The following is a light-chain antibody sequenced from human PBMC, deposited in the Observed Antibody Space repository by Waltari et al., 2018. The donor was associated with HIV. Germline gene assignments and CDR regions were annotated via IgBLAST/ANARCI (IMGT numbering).Light chain of an antibody. Sequence: SYVLTQPPSVSVAPGQTARITCWGNNIGSKSVHWYQQKPGQAPVLVVYDDSDRPSGIPERFSGSNSGNTATLTISRVEAGDEDDYFCQVWDSSSDHRGVFGGGTKLTVL. CDR1: NIGSKS. J-gene: IGLJ3*02. V-gene: IGLV3-21*02. CDR3: QVWDSSSDHRGV. CDR2: DDS.